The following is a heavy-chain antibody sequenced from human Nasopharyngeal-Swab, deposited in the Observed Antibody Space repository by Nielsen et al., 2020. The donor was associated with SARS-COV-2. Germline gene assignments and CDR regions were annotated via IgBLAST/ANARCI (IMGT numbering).Heavy chain of an antibody. V-gene: IGHV3-30*04. CDR2: ISYDGGNQ. Sequence: GGSLRLSCAASEFIFSSYAMHWVRQAPGKGLEWVALISYDGGNQYYADSVKGRFTISRDNSKNTLYLQMNSLRAEDTALYYCAKDHRGRNTLFGVLSDYWGQGTLVTVSS. CDR3: AKDHRGRNTLFGVLSDY. CDR1: EFIFSSYA. D-gene: IGHD3-3*01. J-gene: IGHJ4*02.